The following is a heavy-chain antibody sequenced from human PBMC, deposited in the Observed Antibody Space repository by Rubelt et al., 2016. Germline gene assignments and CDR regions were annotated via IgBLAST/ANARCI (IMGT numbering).Heavy chain of an antibody. CDR3: ARDLVGVVITTHDAFDI. Sequence: QVQLVQSGAEVKKPGSSVKVSCKASGGTFSSYAISWVRQAPGQGLEWMGGIIPIFGTANYAQKFQGRVTITADKSTSTAYMELRSLRSEYTAVYYCARDLVGVVITTHDAFDIWGQGTMVTVSS. CDR2: IIPIFGTA. D-gene: IGHD3-22*01. V-gene: IGHV1-69*06. J-gene: IGHJ3*02. CDR1: GGTFSSYA.